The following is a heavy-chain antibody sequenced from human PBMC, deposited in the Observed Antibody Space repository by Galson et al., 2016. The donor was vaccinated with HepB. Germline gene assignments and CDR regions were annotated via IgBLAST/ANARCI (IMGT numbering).Heavy chain of an antibody. CDR3: ARGGPVDYGDKPDCFEF. D-gene: IGHD4-17*01. CDR2: ISGYNGNT. J-gene: IGHJ4*02. Sequence: SVKVSCKASGYTFSNFGINWVRQAPGQGLEWMGWISGYNGNTKYAQKFQDRVTMTTDTYTNTTDMEVRRLTSDDTAVYYCARGGPVDYGDKPDCFEFWGQGTRVVVSS. V-gene: IGHV1-18*01. CDR1: GYTFSNFG.